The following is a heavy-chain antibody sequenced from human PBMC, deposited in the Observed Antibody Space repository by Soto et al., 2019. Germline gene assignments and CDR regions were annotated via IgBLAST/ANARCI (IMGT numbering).Heavy chain of an antibody. CDR2: IHPRDSDA. J-gene: IGHJ5*02. V-gene: IGHV5-51*01. CDR3: VRQGVRSSGWFDL. Sequence: GESLKISCKGSGYTFTNNWIGWVRQKPGKGLEWMGLIHPRDSDARYSPSFQGQVTFSADRSTSTAYLQWTNVQASDSAMYYCVRQGVRSSGWFDLWGQGTQVTVS. CDR1: GYTFTNNW. D-gene: IGHD3-22*01.